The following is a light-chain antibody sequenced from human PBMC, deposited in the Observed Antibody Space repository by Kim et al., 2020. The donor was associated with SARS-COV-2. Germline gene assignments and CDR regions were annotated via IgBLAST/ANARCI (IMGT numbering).Light chain of an antibody. V-gene: IGKV2-28*01. Sequence: PASISCRVSQSLLHRDGDCFLDWYVQTPVQSPQLLIYLASSRASGVPDRFRGSGSGTDFTLKISRVEAEDVGVYYCMQGITVPSFGQGTKVDIK. CDR1: QSLLHRDGDCF. CDR2: LAS. CDR3: MQGITVPS. J-gene: IGKJ1*01.